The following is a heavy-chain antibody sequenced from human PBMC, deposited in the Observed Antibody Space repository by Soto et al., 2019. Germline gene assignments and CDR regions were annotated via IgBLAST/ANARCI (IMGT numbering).Heavy chain of an antibody. CDR3: AKANVGYCSGGSCRLPDYFDY. CDR1: GFTFSSYG. D-gene: IGHD2-15*01. V-gene: IGHV3-30*18. Sequence: GGSLRLSCAASGFTFSSYGMHWVRQAPGKGLEWVAVISYDGSNKYYADSVKGRFTISRDNSKNTLYLQMNSLRAEDTAVYYCAKANVGYCSGGSCRLPDYFDYWGQGTLVTVSS. CDR2: ISYDGSNK. J-gene: IGHJ4*02.